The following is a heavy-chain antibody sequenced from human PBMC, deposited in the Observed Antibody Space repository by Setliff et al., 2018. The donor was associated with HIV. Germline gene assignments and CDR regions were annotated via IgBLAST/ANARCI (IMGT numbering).Heavy chain of an antibody. D-gene: IGHD6-19*01. V-gene: IGHV1-24*01. CDR2: FDPEDGDT. J-gene: IGHJ4*02. CDR3: ATAKEHWLTEGGFDF. Sequence: ASVKVSCKVSGYTLTEVSVHWVRQAPGKGLEWMGRFDPEDGDTLYAQRFQGRVTMTEDSSTDTAYMELGSLTSDDTAVYYCATAKEHWLTEGGFDFWGQGTLVTVSS. CDR1: GYTLTEVS.